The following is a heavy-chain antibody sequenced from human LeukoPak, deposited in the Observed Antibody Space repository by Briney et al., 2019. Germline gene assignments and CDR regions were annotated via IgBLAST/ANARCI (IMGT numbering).Heavy chain of an antibody. CDR3: ARDSRLADFDY. CDR1: GGSISSYY. J-gene: IGHJ4*02. CDR2: IYYSGST. Sequence: SETLSLTCTVSGGSISSYYWSWIRQPPGKGLEWIGYIYYSGSTNYNPSLKSRVTISVDTSKNQFSLKLSSVTAADTAVYYCARDSRLADFDYWGQGTLVTVSS. D-gene: IGHD3-9*01. V-gene: IGHV4-59*01.